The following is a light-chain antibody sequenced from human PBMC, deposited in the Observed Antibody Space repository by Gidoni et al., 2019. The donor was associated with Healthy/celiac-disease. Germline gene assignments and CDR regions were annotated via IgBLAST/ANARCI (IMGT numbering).Light chain of an antibody. V-gene: IGLV1-40*01. CDR1: SSNIGAGYD. J-gene: IGLJ2*01. CDR3: QSYDSSLSGSV. Sequence: QAVLTPPPSVPGAPGPRVTMSCTGSSSNIGAGYDVHWYQQLPGTAPKLLIYGNSNRPSGVPDRFSGSKSGTSASLAITGLQAEDEADYYCQSYDSSLSGSVFGGGTKLTVL. CDR2: GNS.